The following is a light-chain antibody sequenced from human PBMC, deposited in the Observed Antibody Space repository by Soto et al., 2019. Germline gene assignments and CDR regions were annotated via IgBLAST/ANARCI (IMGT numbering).Light chain of an antibody. CDR2: AAS. CDR3: LLDFSYFWA. J-gene: IGKJ1*01. V-gene: IGKV1-6*01. CDR1: QGIRSA. Sequence: AIQLTQSPSSLSASVGDRVTITCRASQGIRSALGWYQQKPGKVPKLLIYAASTLQSGVPSRFSGSGSGTYFTLTISSLQPEDFATYYCLLDFSYFWAFGQGTKVEVK.